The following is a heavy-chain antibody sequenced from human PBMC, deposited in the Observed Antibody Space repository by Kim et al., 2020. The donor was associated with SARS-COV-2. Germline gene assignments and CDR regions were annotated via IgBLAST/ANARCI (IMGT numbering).Heavy chain of an antibody. CDR1: GFTFSDYY. CDR3: ARHIAVAGMYGGNWFDP. Sequence: GGSLRLSCAASGFTFSDYYMSWIRQAPGKGLEWVSYISSSSSYTNYADSVKGRFTISRDNAKNSLYLQMNSLRAEDTAVYYCARHIAVAGMYGGNWFDPWGQGTLVTVSS. CDR2: ISSSSSYT. V-gene: IGHV3-11*06. D-gene: IGHD6-19*01. J-gene: IGHJ5*02.